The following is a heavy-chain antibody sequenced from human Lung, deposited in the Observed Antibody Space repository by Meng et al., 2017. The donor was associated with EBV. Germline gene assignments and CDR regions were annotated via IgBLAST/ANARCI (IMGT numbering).Heavy chain of an antibody. CDR2: ISYDGGTT. D-gene: IGHD1-26*01. Sequence: QVQLVESGGGVVQPGRSLGLSCAASGFTFGRYSMHWVRQALGKGLDWVAVISYDGGTTYHADSVKGRFTISRDNYKNTLYLEMNSLRPDDTATYYCARETAIVTQGVDYWGQGTLVTVSS. CDR3: ARETAIVTQGVDY. V-gene: IGHV3-30-3*01. J-gene: IGHJ4*02. CDR1: GFTFGRYS.